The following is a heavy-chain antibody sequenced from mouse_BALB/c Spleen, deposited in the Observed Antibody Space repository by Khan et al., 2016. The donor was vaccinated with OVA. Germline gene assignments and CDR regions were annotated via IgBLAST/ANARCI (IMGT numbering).Heavy chain of an antibody. CDR1: GYSFTSYW. CDR3: TRSFDSYYLDY. D-gene: IGHD2-4*01. CDR2: IYPGNSDT. J-gene: IGHJ2*01. V-gene: IGHV1-5*01. Sequence: EVQLQESGTVLARPGASVKMSCKASGYSFTSYWMHWVKQRPGQGLEWIGAIYPGNSDTRYNQKFKGKAKLTAVTSASTAYMELSSLTNEDSAVYYCTRSFDSYYLDYWGQGTTLTGSS.